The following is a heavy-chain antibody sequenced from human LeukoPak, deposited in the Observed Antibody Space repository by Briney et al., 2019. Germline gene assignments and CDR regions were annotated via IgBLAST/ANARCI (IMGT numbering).Heavy chain of an antibody. J-gene: IGHJ4*02. CDR2: IYTSGST. V-gene: IGHV4-4*07. Sequence: SETLSLTCTVSGGSISSYYWSWIRQPAGKGLKWIGRIYTSGSTNYNPSLKSRVTMSVDTSKNQFSLKLSSVTAADTAVYYCARGPIVTGVVDYWGQGTLVTVSS. CDR1: GGSISSYY. CDR3: ARGPIVTGVVDY. D-gene: IGHD3-3*01.